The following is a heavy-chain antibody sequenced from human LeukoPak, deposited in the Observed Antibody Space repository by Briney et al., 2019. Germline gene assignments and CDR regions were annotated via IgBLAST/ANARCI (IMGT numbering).Heavy chain of an antibody. V-gene: IGHV3-7*01. Sequence: PGGSLRLSCAASGFIFSSYWMSWVRQAPGKGLEWVANIKQDGSEKYYVDSVKGRFTISRDNAKNSLYLQMNSLRAEDTAVYYCAKDSRHRIVGTTTFLDYWGQGTLVTVSS. CDR2: IKQDGSEK. CDR1: GFIFSSYW. CDR3: AKDSRHRIVGTTTFLDY. J-gene: IGHJ4*02. D-gene: IGHD1-26*01.